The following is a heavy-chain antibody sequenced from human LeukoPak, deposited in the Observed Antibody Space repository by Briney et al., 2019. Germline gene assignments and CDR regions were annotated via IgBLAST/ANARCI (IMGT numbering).Heavy chain of an antibody. Sequence: GGSLRLSCAASGFTFSSYAMSWVRQAPGKGLEWVSVISDSGAGTYYADSVEGRFIISRDNSKNTLFLQMNSLRADDTAVYYCAKGHCTGASCHEGGDEDWGQGTLVTVSS. J-gene: IGHJ4*02. V-gene: IGHV3-23*01. CDR2: ISDSGAGT. CDR3: AKGHCTGASCHEGGDED. CDR1: GFTFSSYA. D-gene: IGHD2-8*02.